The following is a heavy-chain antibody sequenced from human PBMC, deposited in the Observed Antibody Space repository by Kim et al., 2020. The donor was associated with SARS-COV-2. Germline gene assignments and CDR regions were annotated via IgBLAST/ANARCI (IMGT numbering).Heavy chain of an antibody. Sequence: GGSLRLSCAASGFTFSSYAMSWVRQAPGKGLEWVSAIRGSGGSTYYADSVKGRFTISRDNSKNTLYLQMNSLRAEDTAVYYCAKDRHTIFGVVICFDYWGQGTLVTVSS. D-gene: IGHD3-3*01. CDR3: AKDRHTIFGVVICFDY. CDR2: IRGSGGST. V-gene: IGHV3-23*01. CDR1: GFTFSSYA. J-gene: IGHJ4*02.